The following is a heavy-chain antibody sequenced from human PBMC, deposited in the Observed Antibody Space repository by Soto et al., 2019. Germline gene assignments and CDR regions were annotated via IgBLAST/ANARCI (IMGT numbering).Heavy chain of an antibody. J-gene: IGHJ4*02. D-gene: IGHD3-10*01. Sequence: EVQLVESGGGLVQPGRSLRLSCAASGFTFDDYAMHWVRQAPGKGLEWVSGISWNSGSIGYADSVKGRFTISRDNAKNSLYLQMNSLRAEDTALYYCAKGEPTSLYGSGSSTFDYWGQGTLVTVSS. CDR2: ISWNSGSI. CDR1: GFTFDDYA. CDR3: AKGEPTSLYGSGSSTFDY. V-gene: IGHV3-9*01.